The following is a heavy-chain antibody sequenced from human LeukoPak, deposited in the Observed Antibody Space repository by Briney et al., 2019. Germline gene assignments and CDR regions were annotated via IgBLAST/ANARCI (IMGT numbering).Heavy chain of an antibody. CDR1: GGSFSGYY. V-gene: IGHV4-34*01. Sequence: SETLSLTCAVYGGSFSGYYWGWFRQPPGKGLEWIGSIYYSGSTYYNPSLKSRVTMSVDTSKNQFSLKLSSVTAADTAVYYCAREGTLRYFDFDYWGQGTLVTVSS. J-gene: IGHJ4*02. CDR3: AREGTLRYFDFDY. CDR2: IYYSGST. D-gene: IGHD3-9*01.